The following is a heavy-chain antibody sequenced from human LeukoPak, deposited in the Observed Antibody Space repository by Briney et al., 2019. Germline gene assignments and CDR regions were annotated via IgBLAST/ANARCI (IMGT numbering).Heavy chain of an antibody. J-gene: IGHJ6*03. CDR1: GVPHNRYY. CDR2: MYNSGST. Sequence: AETLSLPCTVSGVPHNRYYWIWLRQPPGKGREWVGYMYNSGSTYYNPSLKSRVTISVDTSKNQFSLKLSSVTAADTAVYYCARAYGDYYYYMDVWGKGTTVTVSS. D-gene: IGHD4-17*01. CDR3: ARAYGDYYYYMDV. V-gene: IGHV4-59*12.